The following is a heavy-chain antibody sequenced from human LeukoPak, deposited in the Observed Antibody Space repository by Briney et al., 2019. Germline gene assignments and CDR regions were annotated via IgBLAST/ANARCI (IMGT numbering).Heavy chain of an antibody. J-gene: IGHJ4*02. CDR2: ISGSGGST. CDR1: GFTFSSYA. Sequence: PGGSLRLSCAASGFTFSSYAMSWVRQAPGKGLEWVSAISGSGGSTYYADSVKGRFTISRDNSKNTLYLQMNSLRAEDTAVYYCAKDRLPLINVVGAYDYWGQGTLVTVSS. V-gene: IGHV3-23*01. D-gene: IGHD1-26*01. CDR3: AKDRLPLINVVGAYDY.